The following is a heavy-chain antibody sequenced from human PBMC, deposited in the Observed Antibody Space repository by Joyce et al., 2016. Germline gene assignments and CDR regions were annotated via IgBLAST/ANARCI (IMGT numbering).Heavy chain of an antibody. CDR3: AIEGAREGGKRDAFAL. V-gene: IGHV4-30-4*01. J-gene: IGHJ3*01. D-gene: IGHD3-16*01. Sequence: QVQLRESGTGLVKPSQTLSITCTVACGSISTGDYYFKRIRQPPGKGLGWVGYIYYRGTKYYNPSLKTRLAMSLDNSENQLSLKLSSVTAADTAVYYCAIEGAREGGKRDAFALWGQGTQVTVSS. CDR1: CGSISTGDYY. CDR2: IYYRGTK.